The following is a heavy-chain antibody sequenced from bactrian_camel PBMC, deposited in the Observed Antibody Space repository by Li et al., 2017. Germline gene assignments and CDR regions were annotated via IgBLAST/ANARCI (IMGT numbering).Heavy chain of an antibody. Sequence: HVQLVESGGGSVQAGGSLGLSCVASGDTYSTYCMTWWRQAPGKERELVSTITTRDVTKYTDFVKGRFTISQDNRKNTVFLQMDSLKTEDTAMYYCAKRLYTYYSPSGIRDNDYRGQGTQVTVS. J-gene: IGHJ4*01. D-gene: IGHD2*01. CDR3: AKRLYTYYSPSGIRDNDY. V-gene: IGHV3S53*01. CDR2: ITTRDVT. CDR1: GDTYSTYC.